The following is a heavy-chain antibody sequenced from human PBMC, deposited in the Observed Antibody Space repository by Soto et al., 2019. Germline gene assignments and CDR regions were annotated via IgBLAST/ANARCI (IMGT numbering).Heavy chain of an antibody. V-gene: IGHV4-59*08. CDR2: IYYSGST. Sequence: PSETLSLTCTVSGGSISSYYWSWIRQPPGKGLEWIGCIYYSGSTNYNPSLKSRVTISVDTSKNQFSLKLSSVTAADTAVYYCARQAFIAGDGTGYDAFDIWGQGTMVTVSS. J-gene: IGHJ3*02. D-gene: IGHD6-19*01. CDR1: GGSISSYY. CDR3: ARQAFIAGDGTGYDAFDI.